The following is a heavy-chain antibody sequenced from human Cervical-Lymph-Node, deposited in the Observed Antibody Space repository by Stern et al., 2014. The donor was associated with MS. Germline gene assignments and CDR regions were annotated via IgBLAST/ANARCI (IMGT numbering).Heavy chain of an antibody. CDR1: GITFSNYG. J-gene: IGHJ6*02. Sequence: EQLEESGGGVLQPGRPPRLSCAASGITFSNYGMHWVRQAPGKGLEWVALISNDGINKNYPGTENSRIPISRGNSKKTQSPQINSLRAEDTAVYHCARGGCSSTSCYPLFYYSGMDVWGQGTTVTVSS. CDR3: ARGGCSSTSCYPLFYYSGMDV. V-gene: IGHV3-30*03. CDR2: ISNDGINK. D-gene: IGHD2-2*01.